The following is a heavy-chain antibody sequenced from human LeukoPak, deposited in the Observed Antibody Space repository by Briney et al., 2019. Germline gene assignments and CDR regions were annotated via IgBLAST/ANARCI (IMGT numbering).Heavy chain of an antibody. D-gene: IGHD6-19*01. Sequence: GGSLRLSCAASGFAFSSYGMHWVRQAPGKGLEWVAVIWYDGSNKYYADSVKGRFTISRDNSKNTLYLQMNSLRAEDTAVYYCAKDRLAVAVYYFDYWGQGTLVTVSS. V-gene: IGHV3-33*06. CDR2: IWYDGSNK. CDR3: AKDRLAVAVYYFDY. CDR1: GFAFSSYG. J-gene: IGHJ4*02.